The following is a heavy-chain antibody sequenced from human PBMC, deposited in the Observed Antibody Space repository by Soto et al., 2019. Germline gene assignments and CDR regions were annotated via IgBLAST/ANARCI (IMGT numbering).Heavy chain of an antibody. Sequence: QVQLVQSGAEVKKPGSSVKVSCKASGGTFSSYAISWVRQAPGQGLEWMGGIIPIFGTVNYAQKIQGRVTITADESTSTAYMELSSLRSEDTAVYYCAREGVAGNCISTSCYVFDYWGQGSLVTVSS. CDR1: GGTFSSYA. D-gene: IGHD2-2*01. J-gene: IGHJ4*02. V-gene: IGHV1-69*12. CDR2: IIPIFGTV. CDR3: AREGVAGNCISTSCYVFDY.